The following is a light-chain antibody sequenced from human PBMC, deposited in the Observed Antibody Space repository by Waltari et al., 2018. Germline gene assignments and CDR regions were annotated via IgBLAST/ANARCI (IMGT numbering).Light chain of an antibody. CDR2: WAS. V-gene: IGKV4-1*01. CDR1: QSVLYSSNSQNY. Sequence: DIVMTQSPDSLAVSLAERVTIHCKSSQSVLYSSNSQNYLAWYQQKPGQPPKLLIYWASARESGVPDRFSGRESGTDFTLTISSLPAEDVAVYYCQQYYDIPWTFGQGTKVEIK. CDR3: QQYYDIPWT. J-gene: IGKJ1*01.